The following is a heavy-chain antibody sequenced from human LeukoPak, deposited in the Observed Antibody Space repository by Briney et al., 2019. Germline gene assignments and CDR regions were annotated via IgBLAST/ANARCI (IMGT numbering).Heavy chain of an antibody. D-gene: IGHD3-22*01. V-gene: IGHV4-59*12. CDR2: IYYSGST. CDR3: ARAGTVDNRASDY. Sequence: SETLSLTCTVSGGSISSYYWSWIRQPPGKGLEWIGYIYYSGSTNYNPSLKSRVTISLDTSKNQFSLKLTSVTAADTAVYYCARAGTVDNRASDYWGQGILVTVSS. CDR1: GGSISSYY. J-gene: IGHJ4*02.